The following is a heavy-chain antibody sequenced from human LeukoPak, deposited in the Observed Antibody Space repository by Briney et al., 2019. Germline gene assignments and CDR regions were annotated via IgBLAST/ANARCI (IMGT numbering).Heavy chain of an antibody. V-gene: IGHV4-4*07. D-gene: IGHD1-26*01. CDR2: ISNSGST. CDR1: GGSISNYY. CDR3: AREAGASSFRPLDC. Sequence: PSETLSLTCTVSGGSISNYYWSWIRQPAGKGLEWIGRISNSGSTNYNLVHKSRVTMSVDTSKKQFSVRLSSVTAADTAMYYCAREAGASSFRPLDCWGQGVLVSVSS. J-gene: IGHJ4*02.